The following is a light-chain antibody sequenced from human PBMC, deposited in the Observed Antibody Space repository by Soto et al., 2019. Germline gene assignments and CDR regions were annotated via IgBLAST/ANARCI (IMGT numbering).Light chain of an antibody. CDR3: QPTNTVVLT. V-gene: IGKV1-12*01. CDR2: SAS. Sequence: DIQMTQSPSSVSASVGDRVSITFRASQGINKWLAWYQQKPGTAPKLLIYSASSLQRGVPSRFRSSGSGRDVTLTISRLQPEDFTTLICQPTNTVVLTFGEGNNV. J-gene: IGKJ4*02. CDR1: QGINKW.